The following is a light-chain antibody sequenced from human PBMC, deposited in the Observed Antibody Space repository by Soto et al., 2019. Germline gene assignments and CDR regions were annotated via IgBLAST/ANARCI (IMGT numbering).Light chain of an antibody. Sequence: GLKLSAAAVSLSQREGAALSCRASQSLSSNSLAWYQHQPGQAPRLLIYGASSKATGIPDRFNGSGSGTEFTLTISRLEPEDFAVYYCQQYSSSPQTFGQ. V-gene: IGKV3-20*01. CDR1: QSLSSNS. CDR3: QQYSSSPQT. J-gene: IGKJ1*01. CDR2: GAS.